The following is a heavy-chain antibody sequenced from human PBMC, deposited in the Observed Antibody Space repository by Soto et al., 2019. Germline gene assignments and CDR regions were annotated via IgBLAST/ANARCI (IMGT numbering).Heavy chain of an antibody. Sequence: SETLSLTCTVSVGSMSRHYWSWIRQSPGKGLEWIGFVFHSGGTSYNPSLESRVTISVETSTNQVSLKLSSVNAADTAIYYCARYRSKSCYPAYCFDFWGQGAPVTVSS. D-gene: IGHD2-15*01. J-gene: IGHJ4*02. V-gene: IGHV4-59*11. CDR1: VGSMSRHY. CDR2: VFHSGGT. CDR3: ARYRSKSCYPAYCFDF.